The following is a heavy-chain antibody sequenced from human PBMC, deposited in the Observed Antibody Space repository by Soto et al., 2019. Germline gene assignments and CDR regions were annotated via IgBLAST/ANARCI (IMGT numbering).Heavy chain of an antibody. CDR3: AKGSSSTWRHHVDY. Sequence: GGSLRLSWAASGFSFSSYAMSWVRQAPGKGLEWVSGISGSGGSTYYADSVKGRFTISRDNSKNTLYLQMNSLRAEDTAVYSCAKGSSSTWRHHVDYWGHGTLVTVSS. CDR2: ISGSGGST. V-gene: IGHV3-23*01. CDR1: GFSFSSYA. J-gene: IGHJ4*01. D-gene: IGHD2-2*01.